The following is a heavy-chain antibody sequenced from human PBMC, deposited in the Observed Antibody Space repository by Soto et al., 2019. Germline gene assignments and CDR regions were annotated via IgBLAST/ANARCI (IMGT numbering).Heavy chain of an antibody. Sequence: QVQLVQSGAEVKKPGSSVKVSCKASGGTFSSYAISWVRQAPGQGLEWMGGIIPIFGTANYAKKFQGRVTITADDSTGAACMELSSLRAEDTAVYYCARTWTNVTGNGFDPWGPGTLVTVSA. D-gene: IGHD1-1*01. CDR1: GGTFSSYA. CDR3: ARTWTNVTGNGFDP. CDR2: IIPIFGTA. J-gene: IGHJ5*02. V-gene: IGHV1-69*12.